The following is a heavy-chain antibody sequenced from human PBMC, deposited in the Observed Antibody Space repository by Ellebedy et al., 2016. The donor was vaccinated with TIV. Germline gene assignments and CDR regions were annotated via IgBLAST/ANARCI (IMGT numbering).Heavy chain of an antibody. CDR3: ARNYDFWAYYYGMDV. Sequence: GESLKISCAASEFTFSSYWMSWVRQAPGKGLEWVANIKQDGSEKYYVDSVKGRFTISRDNAKNSLYLQMNSLRAEDTAVYYCARNYDFWAYYYGMDVWGQGTTVTVSS. D-gene: IGHD3-3*01. CDR1: EFTFSSYW. J-gene: IGHJ6*02. V-gene: IGHV3-7*02. CDR2: IKQDGSEK.